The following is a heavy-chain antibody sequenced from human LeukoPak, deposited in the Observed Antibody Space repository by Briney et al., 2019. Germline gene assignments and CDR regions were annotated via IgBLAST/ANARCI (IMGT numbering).Heavy chain of an antibody. CDR1: GGSITTYY. CDR2: IYYTGNT. V-gene: IGHV4-59*01. CDR3: ARERVTMVRGVIREYYFDY. Sequence: PSETLSLTCAVSGGSITTYYWTWIRQPPGQALEWIGYIYYTGNTKYNPSLKSRVTISVDTSKNQFSLKLSSVTAADTAVYYCARERVTMVRGVIREYYFDYWGQGTLVTVSS. J-gene: IGHJ4*02. D-gene: IGHD3-10*01.